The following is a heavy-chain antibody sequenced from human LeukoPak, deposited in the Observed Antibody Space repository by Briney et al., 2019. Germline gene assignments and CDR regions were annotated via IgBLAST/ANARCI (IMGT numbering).Heavy chain of an antibody. Sequence: PSETLSLTCTVSGGSISSYYWSWIRQPPGKGLEWIGYIYYSGSTNYNPSLKSRVTISVDTSKNQFSLKLSPVTAADTAVYYCARRPPGSSGWYFQHWGQGTLVTVSS. V-gene: IGHV4-59*08. D-gene: IGHD6-19*01. J-gene: IGHJ1*01. CDR1: GGSISSYY. CDR2: IYYSGST. CDR3: ARRPPGSSGWYFQH.